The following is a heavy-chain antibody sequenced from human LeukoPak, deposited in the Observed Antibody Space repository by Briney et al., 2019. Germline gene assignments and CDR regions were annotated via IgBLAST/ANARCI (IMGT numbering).Heavy chain of an antibody. CDR3: ARADCTSGRCYIFSTQRSYYYYMDV. Sequence: GGSLRLSCAASGFTFSSYWMHWVRQAPGKGLVWVSHINTDGSSTNYADSVKGRFTISRDNAKNTLYLQMNSLRAEDTAVYYCARADCTSGRCYIFSTQRSYYYYMDVWGKGTTVTVSS. CDR1: GFTFSSYW. V-gene: IGHV3-74*01. J-gene: IGHJ6*03. CDR2: INTDGSST. D-gene: IGHD2-15*01.